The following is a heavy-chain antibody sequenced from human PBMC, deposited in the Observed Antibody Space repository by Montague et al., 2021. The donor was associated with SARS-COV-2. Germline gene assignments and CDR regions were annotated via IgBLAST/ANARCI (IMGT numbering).Heavy chain of an antibody. CDR3: ANDSYYYGLGYGMDV. J-gene: IGHJ6*02. D-gene: IGHD3-10*01. CDR1: GFTFSNSA. V-gene: IGHV3-23*01. Sequence: SLRLSCAASGFTFSNSAMNWVRQAPGKGLEWVSGSSSSDGGPHYAAAVKGRFTISRDNSKNVLYLKMNSLRAEDTALYYCANDSYYYGLGYGMDVWGQGTTVTVSS. CDR2: SSSSDGGP.